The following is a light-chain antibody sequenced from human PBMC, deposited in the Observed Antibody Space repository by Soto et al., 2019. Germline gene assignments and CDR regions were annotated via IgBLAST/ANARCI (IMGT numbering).Light chain of an antibody. V-gene: IGKV3-20*01. CDR1: QSVSSSY. Sequence: EIVLTPSPGPLSLSPGERATLSCRASQSVSSSYLAWYQQKPGQAPRLLIYGASSRATGIPDRFSCSGSGTDFTLTISRLEPEDFAVYYCQQYGSSPPWTCGQGTKVEIK. CDR3: QQYGSSPPWT. CDR2: GAS. J-gene: IGKJ1*01.